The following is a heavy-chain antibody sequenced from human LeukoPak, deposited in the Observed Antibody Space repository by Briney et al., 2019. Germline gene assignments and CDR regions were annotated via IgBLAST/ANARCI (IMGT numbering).Heavy chain of an antibody. CDR2: ISSSNSYT. Sequence: RGSLRLSCAASGFTFSDYYMSWIRQAPGKGLEWISYISSSNSYTSYADSVKGRFTISRDNAKTSLYLQMNSLRADDTAVYYCARMVVAGAYWYFDLWGRGTLVTVSS. J-gene: IGHJ2*01. CDR1: GFTFSDYY. CDR3: ARMVVAGAYWYFDL. D-gene: IGHD6-19*01. V-gene: IGHV3-11*03.